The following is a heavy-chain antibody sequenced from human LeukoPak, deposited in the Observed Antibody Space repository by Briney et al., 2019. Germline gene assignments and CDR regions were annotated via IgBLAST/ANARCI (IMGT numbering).Heavy chain of an antibody. CDR3: ARDSRGHYYYDSSGYYPPFDY. V-gene: IGHV1-2*02. J-gene: IGHJ4*02. CDR2: INPNSGGT. CDR1: GYTFTGYY. Sequence: ASVKVSCKASGYTFTGYYMHWVRQAPGQGLEWMGWINPNSGGTNYAQKFQGRVTMTRDTSISTAYMELSRLRSDDTAVYYCARDSRGHYYYDSSGYYPPFDYWGQGTLVTVSS. D-gene: IGHD3-22*01.